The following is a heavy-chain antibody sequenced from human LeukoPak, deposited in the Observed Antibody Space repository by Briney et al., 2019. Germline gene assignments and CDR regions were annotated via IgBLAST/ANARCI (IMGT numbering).Heavy chain of an antibody. CDR3: AKDYEEDIVVVVAAPSPDY. V-gene: IGHV3-30*18. D-gene: IGHD2-15*01. Sequence: PGRSLRLSCAASGFTFSSYGMHWVRQAPGKGLEWVAVISYDGSNKYYADSVKGRFTISRDNSKNTLYLQMNSLRAEDTAVYYCAKDYEEDIVVVVAAPSPDYWGQGTLVTVSS. CDR1: GFTFSSYG. CDR2: ISYDGSNK. J-gene: IGHJ4*02.